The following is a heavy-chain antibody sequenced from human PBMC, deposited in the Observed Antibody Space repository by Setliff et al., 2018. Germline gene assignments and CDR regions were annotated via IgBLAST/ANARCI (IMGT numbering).Heavy chain of an antibody. CDR1: GGTFRNYG. Sequence: ASVKVSCKASGGTFRNYGISWVRQAPGQGLEWMGGTIPVFGTTDYSQKFQGRVTIITDESTSTAYMEVRSLRSDDTAVYYCARAPGTVVVPASRSAFDIWGQGTMVTVS. J-gene: IGHJ3*02. V-gene: IGHV1-69*05. CDR2: TIPVFGTT. CDR3: ARAPGTVVVPASRSAFDI. D-gene: IGHD2-2*01.